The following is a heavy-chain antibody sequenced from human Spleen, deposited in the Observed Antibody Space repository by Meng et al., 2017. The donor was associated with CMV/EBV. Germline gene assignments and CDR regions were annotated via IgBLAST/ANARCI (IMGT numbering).Heavy chain of an antibody. CDR3: ARRGPLVGARSSDY. D-gene: IGHD1-26*01. J-gene: IGHJ4*02. CDR2: INPNSGGT. Sequence: ASVKVSCKASGYTFTGYYMHWVRQAPGQGLEWMGWINPNSGGTNYAQKFQGRVTMTRNTSISTAYMELSSLRSEDTAVYYCARRGPLVGARSSDYWGQGTLVTVSS. CDR1: GYTFTGYY. V-gene: IGHV1-2*02.